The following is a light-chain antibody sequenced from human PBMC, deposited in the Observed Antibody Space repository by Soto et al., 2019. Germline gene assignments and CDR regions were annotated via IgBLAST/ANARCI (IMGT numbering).Light chain of an antibody. CDR1: SSDVGGYYY. CDR2: QVS. J-gene: IGLJ1*01. CDR3: SSYTRSNTVYG. V-gene: IGLV2-14*01. Sequence: QSVLTQPASVSGSPGQSITISCTGTSSDVGGYYYVSWYQHHPGKAPKLMIYQVSNRPSGVSNRFSGSKSGNTASLTISGLQAEDEADYYCSSYTRSNTVYGFGTGSKLTV.